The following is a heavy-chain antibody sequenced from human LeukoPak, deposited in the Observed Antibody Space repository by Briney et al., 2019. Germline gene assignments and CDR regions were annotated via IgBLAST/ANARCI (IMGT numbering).Heavy chain of an antibody. D-gene: IGHD3-22*01. J-gene: IGHJ4*02. CDR1: GXTFSSYW. CDR2: IKQDGSEK. Sequence: GGSLRLSCAASGXTFSSYWMSWVRQAPGKGLEWVANIKQDGSEKYYVDSVKGRFTISRDNAKNSLYLQMNSLRAEDTAVYYCARDLNYYDSSGYFQTFDYWGQGTLVTVSS. V-gene: IGHV3-7*04. CDR3: ARDLNYYDSSGYFQTFDY.